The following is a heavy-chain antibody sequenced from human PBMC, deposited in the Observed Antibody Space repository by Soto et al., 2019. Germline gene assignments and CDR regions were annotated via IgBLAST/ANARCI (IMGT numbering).Heavy chain of an antibody. V-gene: IGHV1-2*02. D-gene: IGHD6-13*01. Sequence: ASVKVSCKASGYTFIGYDINWVRQAPGQGLEWMGWINPNGGGTNYAQRFQGRVTLTRDTSINTAYMELNGLRSDDTAVYYCARLRTQFWYDAFYIWGQEKRVTVSS. CDR1: GYTFIGYD. J-gene: IGHJ3*02. CDR3: ARLRTQFWYDAFYI. CDR2: INPNGGGT.